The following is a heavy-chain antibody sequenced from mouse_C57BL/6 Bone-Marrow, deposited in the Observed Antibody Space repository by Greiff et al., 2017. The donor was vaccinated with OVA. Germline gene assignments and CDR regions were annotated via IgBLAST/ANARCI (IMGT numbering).Heavy chain of an antibody. CDR3: ARLSYYYGSSRRYYAMDY. J-gene: IGHJ4*01. CDR2: ISNGGGST. V-gene: IGHV5-12*01. D-gene: IGHD1-1*01. Sequence: EVKLVESGGGLVQPGGSLKLSCAASGFTFSDYYMYWVRQTPEKRLEWVAYISNGGGSTYYPDTVKGRFTISRDNAKNTLYLQMSRLKSEDTAMYYCARLSYYYGSSRRYYAMDYWGQGTSVTVSS. CDR1: GFTFSDYY.